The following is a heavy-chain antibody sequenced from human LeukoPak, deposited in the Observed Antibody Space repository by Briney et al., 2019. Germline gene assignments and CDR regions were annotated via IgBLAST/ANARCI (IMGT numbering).Heavy chain of an antibody. V-gene: IGHV4-31*03. Sequence: PSETLSLTCTVSGGSISSGGYYWSWIRQHPGKGLEWIGYIYYSGSTYYNPSLKSRVTISVDTSKNQFSLKLSSVTAADTAVYYCAGEASDAFDIWGQGTMVTVSS. CDR2: IYYSGST. J-gene: IGHJ3*02. CDR3: AGEASDAFDI. CDR1: GGSISSGGYY.